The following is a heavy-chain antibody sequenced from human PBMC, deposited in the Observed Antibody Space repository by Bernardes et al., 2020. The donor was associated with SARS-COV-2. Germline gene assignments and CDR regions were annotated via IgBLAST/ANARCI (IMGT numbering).Heavy chain of an antibody. CDR3: ARDFGGASDY. CDR1: GLSSYW. D-gene: IGHD2-21*01. V-gene: IGHV3-74*01. J-gene: IGHJ4*02. Sequence: GGSLRLSCVASGLSSYWMHWVRPAPVKGLVWVSRIETDGSVIDYADSVRGRFTISRDNAKDTLYLQMDSLTADDTAVYYCARDFGGASDYWGQGTLVTVPS. CDR2: IETDGSVI.